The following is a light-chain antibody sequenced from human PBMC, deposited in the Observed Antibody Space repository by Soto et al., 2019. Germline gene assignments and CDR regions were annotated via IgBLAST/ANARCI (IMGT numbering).Light chain of an antibody. CDR1: RSNIGAGYD. CDR3: QSYDISLSGVV. Sequence: QSVLTQPPSVSGAPGQRVTISCTGSRSNIGAGYDVHWYQQLPGTAPKLLISGNSNRPSGVPDRFSGSKSGTSASLAITGLRTDDEADYYCQSYDISLSGVVFGGGTQLTVL. CDR2: GNS. J-gene: IGLJ3*02. V-gene: IGLV1-40*01.